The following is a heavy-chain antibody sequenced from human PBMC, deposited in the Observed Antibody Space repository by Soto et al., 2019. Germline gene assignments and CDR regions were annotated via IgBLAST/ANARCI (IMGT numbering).Heavy chain of an antibody. Sequence: GGSLRLSCAASGFTFSSYAMHWVRQAPGKGLEWVAVISYDGSNKYYADSVKGRFTISRDNSKNTLYLQMNSLRAEDTAVYYCARDTLHCTNGVCYRSFDYWGQGTLVTVSS. CDR3: ARDTLHCTNGVCYRSFDY. V-gene: IGHV3-30-3*01. CDR2: ISYDGSNK. J-gene: IGHJ4*02. CDR1: GFTFSSYA. D-gene: IGHD2-8*01.